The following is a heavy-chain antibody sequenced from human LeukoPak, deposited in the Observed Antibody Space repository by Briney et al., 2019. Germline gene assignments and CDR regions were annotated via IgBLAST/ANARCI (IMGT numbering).Heavy chain of an antibody. CDR1: GYTFTGYY. Sequence: ASVKVSCKASGYTFTGYYMHWVRQAPGQGLEWMGWISAYNGNTNYAQKLQGRVTMTTDTSTSTAYMELRSLRSDDTAVYYCARDFRYSGYDLWGQGTLVTVSS. J-gene: IGHJ4*02. CDR3: ARDFRYSGYDL. CDR2: ISAYNGNT. V-gene: IGHV1-18*04. D-gene: IGHD5-12*01.